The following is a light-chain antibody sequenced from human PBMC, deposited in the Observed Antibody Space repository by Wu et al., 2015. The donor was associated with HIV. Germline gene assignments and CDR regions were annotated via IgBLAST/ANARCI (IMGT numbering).Light chain of an antibody. CDR2: DAS. J-gene: IGKJ1*01. CDR3: LHYGSSPT. Sequence: EIVLTQSPATLSMSPGERATLSCRASQSVTGTYISWYQQRVGQAPRLLIYDASIRATGIPDRFSGRESGPDFTLTISRLEPEDFAVYYCLHYGSSPTFGQGTKVEVK. CDR1: QSVTGTY. V-gene: IGKV3-20*01.